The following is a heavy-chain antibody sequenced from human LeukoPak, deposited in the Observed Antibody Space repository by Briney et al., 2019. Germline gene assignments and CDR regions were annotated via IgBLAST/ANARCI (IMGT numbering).Heavy chain of an antibody. Sequence: GGSLRLSCAASGFTFSSYAMSWVRQAPGKGLEWVSAISGSGGSTYYADSVKGRFTISRDNSKNTLYLQMNSLRAEDTAVYYCAKCGGGDGYNFSWSSDAFDIWGQGTMVTVSS. CDR2: ISGSGGST. CDR1: GFTFSSYA. CDR3: AKCGGGDGYNFSWSSDAFDI. V-gene: IGHV3-23*01. J-gene: IGHJ3*02. D-gene: IGHD5-24*01.